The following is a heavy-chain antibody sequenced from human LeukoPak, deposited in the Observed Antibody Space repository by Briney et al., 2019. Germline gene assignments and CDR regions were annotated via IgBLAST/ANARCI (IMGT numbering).Heavy chain of an antibody. Sequence: SETLSLTCAVYGGSFSGYYWSWIRQPPGKGLEWIGEINHSGSTNYNPSLKSRVTISVDTSKNQFSLKLSSVTAADTAVYYCARRLKVAARPRGNWFDPRGQGTLVTVSS. CDR3: ARRLKVAARPRGNWFDP. V-gene: IGHV4-34*01. D-gene: IGHD6-6*01. CDR1: GGSFSGYY. J-gene: IGHJ5*02. CDR2: INHSGST.